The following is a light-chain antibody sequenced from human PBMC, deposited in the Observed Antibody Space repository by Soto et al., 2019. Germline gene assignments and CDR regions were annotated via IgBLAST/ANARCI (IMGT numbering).Light chain of an antibody. V-gene: IGLV2-14*01. Sequence: QSVLAQPASVSGSPGQSITISCTGTSSDVGAYYSVSWYQHHPGKAPKLIIYGVTNRPSGVSNRSSGSKSGNTASLTISGLQAEDEADYHCSSYTSGSSHYVFGTGTKVTVL. CDR3: SSYTSGSSHYV. J-gene: IGLJ1*01. CDR2: GVT. CDR1: SSDVGAYYS.